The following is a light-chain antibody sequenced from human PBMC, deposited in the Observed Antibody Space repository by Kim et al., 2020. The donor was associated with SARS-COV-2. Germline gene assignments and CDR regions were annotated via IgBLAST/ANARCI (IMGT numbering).Light chain of an antibody. CDR2: DGS. Sequence: LSPGDRATLSCRASETITSGYLAWYHQKPGRSPRLLIYDGSKRAAGVPDRFRGSGSGAAFTLTITRLEPEDFGVFFCQQYGRSPQTFGQGTKLEI. V-gene: IGKV3-20*01. J-gene: IGKJ2*01. CDR1: ETITSGY. CDR3: QQYGRSPQT.